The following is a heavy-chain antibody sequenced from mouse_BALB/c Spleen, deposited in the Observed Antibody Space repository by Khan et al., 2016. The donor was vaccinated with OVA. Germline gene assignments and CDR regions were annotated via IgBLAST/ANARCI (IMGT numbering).Heavy chain of an antibody. D-gene: IGHD2-14*01. J-gene: IGHJ3*01. Sequence: VQLKESGPSLVKPSQTLSLTCSVTGDSITTGYWNWIRKFPGNNLEYMGYIIYTGYTYYNPSLKSRISITRHTSNNKYYLQLNSRTDEDTATFYCARSTYRYAFVYWGQGTLVTVSA. CDR3: ARSTYRYAFVY. V-gene: IGHV3-8*02. CDR1: GDSITTGY. CDR2: IIYTGYT.